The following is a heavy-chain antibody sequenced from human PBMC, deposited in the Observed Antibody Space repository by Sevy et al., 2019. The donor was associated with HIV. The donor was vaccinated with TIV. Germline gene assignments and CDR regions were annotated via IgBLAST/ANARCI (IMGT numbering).Heavy chain of an antibody. CDR3: AGSGFLGWAGSTRGPRNWFDP. CDR2: IYYSGST. Sequence: SETLSLTCSVSGGSMRNFYWSWIRQPPGKGLEWIGNIYYSGSTNYNPSLKSRVTMSVDTSKNQFSLKLSSVTAADTAVYYWAGSGFLGWAGSTRGPRNWFDPWGQGTLVTVSS. D-gene: IGHD3-3*01. J-gene: IGHJ5*02. V-gene: IGHV4-59*13. CDR1: GGSMRNFY.